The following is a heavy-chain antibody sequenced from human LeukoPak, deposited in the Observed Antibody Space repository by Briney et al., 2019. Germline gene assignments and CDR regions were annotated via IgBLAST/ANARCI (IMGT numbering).Heavy chain of an antibody. CDR3: ARQRGPCSGGSCYPRIYFDY. D-gene: IGHD2-15*01. V-gene: IGHV4-59*08. CDR1: GGSISFYY. J-gene: IGHJ4*02. Sequence: SETLSLTCTVSGGSISFYYWSWIRQPPGKGLEWIGYIYYSGSTNYNPSLKSRVTISVDTSKNQFSLKLSSVTAADTAVYYCARQRGPCSGGSCYPRIYFDYWGQGTLVTVSS. CDR2: IYYSGST.